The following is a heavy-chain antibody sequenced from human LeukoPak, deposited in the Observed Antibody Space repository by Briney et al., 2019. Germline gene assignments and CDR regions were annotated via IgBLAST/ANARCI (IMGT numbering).Heavy chain of an antibody. CDR2: ISGSGGST. V-gene: IGHV3-23*01. CDR1: GFTFSSYA. Sequence: PAGSLTLTCAASGFTFSSYAISWVRQAPGKGLEWVSDISGSGGSTYYADSVKGRFTISRDNSKNTLYLQMNSLRAEDTAVYYCAKDRYSGSYFGCFDYWGERTVVRVSS. CDR3: AKDRYSGSYFGCFDY. J-gene: IGHJ4*02. D-gene: IGHD1-26*01.